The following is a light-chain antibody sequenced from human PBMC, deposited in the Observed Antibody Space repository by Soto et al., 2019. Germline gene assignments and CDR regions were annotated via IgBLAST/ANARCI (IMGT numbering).Light chain of an antibody. CDR3: QQYGSSAWT. CDR1: QSISSSY. J-gene: IGKJ1*01. Sequence: EIELTQSPGTMSLSPGERATLSCRASQSISSSYLAWYQQRPGQAPRLLIYGASSSATGIPDRFSGSGSGTDFTLTISRLEPEDFAVYYCQQYGSSAWTFGQGTKVDIK. V-gene: IGKV3-20*01. CDR2: GAS.